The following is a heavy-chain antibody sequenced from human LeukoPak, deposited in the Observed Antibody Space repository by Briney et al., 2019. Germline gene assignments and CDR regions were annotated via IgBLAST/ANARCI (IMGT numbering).Heavy chain of an antibody. Sequence: PGGSLRLSCAASGFTFSSYTMHWVRQIPGERPEWVSSISGDTTYIYYADSLKGRFTISRDNTNTSLFLQMNSLRAEDTATYFCARRGTDASFSSFDVWGQGTMVTVSS. J-gene: IGHJ3*01. CDR1: GFTFSSYT. CDR3: ARRGTDASFSSFDV. D-gene: IGHD1-1*01. V-gene: IGHV3-21*01. CDR2: ISGDTTYI.